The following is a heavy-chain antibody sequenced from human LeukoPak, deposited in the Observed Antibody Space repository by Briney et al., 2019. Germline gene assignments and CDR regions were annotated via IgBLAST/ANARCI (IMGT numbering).Heavy chain of an antibody. Sequence: SETLSLTCTVSGGSISNYHWSWFRQPPGTGLEWIGYIEYSGGTTYNSSLKSRVTISVDTSKNQFSLKLNSVTAADTAVYYCARVKYSSGSTSSWFDPWGQGNPVAVSS. CDR2: IEYSGGT. V-gene: IGHV4-59*08. J-gene: IGHJ5*02. CDR3: ARVKYSSGSTSSWFDP. CDR1: GGSISNYH. D-gene: IGHD3-10*01.